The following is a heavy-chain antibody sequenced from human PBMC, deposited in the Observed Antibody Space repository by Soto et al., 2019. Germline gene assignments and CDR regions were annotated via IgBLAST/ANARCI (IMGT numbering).Heavy chain of an antibody. V-gene: IGHV1-3*01. CDR1: GYTFTSYG. CDR3: ARWRTYYYDSSGYSSFDY. Sequence: GASVKVSCKASGYTFTSYGMHWVGQAPGQRLEWMGWINAGNGNTKYSQKFQGRVTITRDTSASTAYMELSSLRSEDTAVYYCARWRTYYYDSSGYSSFDYWGQGTLVTVSS. J-gene: IGHJ4*02. CDR2: INAGNGNT. D-gene: IGHD3-22*01.